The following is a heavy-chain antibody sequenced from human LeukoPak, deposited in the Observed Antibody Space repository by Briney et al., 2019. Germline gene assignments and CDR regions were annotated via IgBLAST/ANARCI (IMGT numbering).Heavy chain of an antibody. CDR2: INHSGST. Sequence: PSETLSLTCAVYGGSFSGYYWSWLRQPPGKGLEWIGEINHSGSTNYNPSLKSRVTISVDTSKNQFSLKLSSVTAADTAVYYCARVAFSWFYYFGYWGQGTLVTVSS. J-gene: IGHJ4*02. CDR1: GGSFSGYY. CDR3: ARVAFSWFYYFGY. V-gene: IGHV4-34*01. D-gene: IGHD6-13*01.